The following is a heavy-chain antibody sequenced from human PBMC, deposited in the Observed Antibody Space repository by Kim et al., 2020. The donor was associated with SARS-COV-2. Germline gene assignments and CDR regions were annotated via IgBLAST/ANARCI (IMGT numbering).Heavy chain of an antibody. D-gene: IGHD6-13*01. J-gene: IGHJ4*02. Sequence: GESLKISCKGSGYSFTSYWIGWVRQMPGKGLEWMGIIYPGDSDTRYSPSFQGQVTISADKSISTAYLQWSSLKASDTAMYYCARLSPLTEITSSSWFDYWGQGTLVTVSS. V-gene: IGHV5-51*01. CDR2: IYPGDSDT. CDR3: ARLSPLTEITSSSWFDY. CDR1: GYSFTSYW.